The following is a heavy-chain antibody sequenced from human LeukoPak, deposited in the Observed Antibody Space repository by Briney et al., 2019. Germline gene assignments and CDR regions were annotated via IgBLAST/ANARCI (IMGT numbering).Heavy chain of an antibody. D-gene: IGHD6-13*01. V-gene: IGHV3-30*04. Sequence: AGGSLRLSCAASGFTFSSYAMHWVRQAPGKGLEWVAVISYDGSNKYYADSVKGRFTISRDNSKNTLYLQMNSLRAEDTAVYYCAKDHPAAAGPYYFDYWGQGTLVTVSS. CDR3: AKDHPAAAGPYYFDY. CDR1: GFTFSSYA. CDR2: ISYDGSNK. J-gene: IGHJ4*02.